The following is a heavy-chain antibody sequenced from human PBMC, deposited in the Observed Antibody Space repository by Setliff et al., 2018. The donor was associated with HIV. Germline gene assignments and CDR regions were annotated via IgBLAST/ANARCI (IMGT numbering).Heavy chain of an antibody. V-gene: IGHV1-18*01. CDR3: GAGGYQNAFDI. CDR2: ISTNNGNT. CDR1: GSSFITSD. D-gene: IGHD3-22*01. Sequence: ASVKVSCKASGSSFITSDLRRVRQAPGLGLEWMGWISTNNGNTNSAQKLQGRVTMTTDTSTSTAYMELRSLRSDDTAVYYCGAGGYQNAFDIWGQGTMVTVSS. J-gene: IGHJ3*02.